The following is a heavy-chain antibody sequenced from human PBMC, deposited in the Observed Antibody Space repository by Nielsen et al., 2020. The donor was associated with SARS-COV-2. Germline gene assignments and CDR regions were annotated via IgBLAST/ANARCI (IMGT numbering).Heavy chain of an antibody. V-gene: IGHV4-59*01. CDR2: MFYNGRT. D-gene: IGHD3-10*01. J-gene: IGHJ4*02. CDR1: GGSISRDY. CDR3: ARGYYNVDY. Sequence: SETLSLTCTVSGGSISRDYWSWIRQPPGGKLEWIGYMFYNGRTNYSPSLKGRVTISLGTSRSQFSLKLKSVTSADTAVYYCARGYYNVDYWGRGTLVAVSS.